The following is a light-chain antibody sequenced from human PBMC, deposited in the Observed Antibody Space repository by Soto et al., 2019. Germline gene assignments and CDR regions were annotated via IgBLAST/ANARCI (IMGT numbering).Light chain of an antibody. J-gene: IGKJ1*01. Sequence: DIQMTQSPSSLSASVGERVTITCRASQSISSYLNWYQQKPGKAPKLLIYAASSLESGVPARFRGSGSGTDFTLTISRLQPEDVATYYCQQSYSTPRTFGQGTKVEIK. CDR1: QSISSY. V-gene: IGKV1-39*01. CDR2: AAS. CDR3: QQSYSTPRT.